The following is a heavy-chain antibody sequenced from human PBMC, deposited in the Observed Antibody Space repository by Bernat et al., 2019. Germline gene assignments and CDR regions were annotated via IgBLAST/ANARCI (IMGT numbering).Heavy chain of an antibody. V-gene: IGHV3-30*01. D-gene: IGHD6-13*01. CDR3: ARGAAAALGY. CDR1: GFTFSSYA. Sequence: QVQLVESGGGVVQPGRSLRLSCPASGFTFSSYAMHWVRQAPGKGLEWVAVISYDGSNKYYADSVKGRFTISRDKSKNTLYLQMNSLRAEDTAVYYCARGAAAALGYWGQGTLVTVSS. CDR2: ISYDGSNK. J-gene: IGHJ4*02.